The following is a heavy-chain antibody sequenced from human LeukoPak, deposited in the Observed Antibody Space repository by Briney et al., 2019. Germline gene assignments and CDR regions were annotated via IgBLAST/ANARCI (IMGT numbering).Heavy chain of an antibody. CDR3: AKASRAVAYSYYDY. J-gene: IGHJ4*02. Sequence: PGRSLRLSCAASGFTFSSYGMSWVRQAPGKGLEWVSAISGSGGSTYYADSVKGRFTISRDNSKNTLYLQMNSLRAEDTAVYYCAKASRAVAYSYYDYWGQGTLVTVSS. CDR1: GFTFSSYG. CDR2: ISGSGGST. D-gene: IGHD4-4*01. V-gene: IGHV3-23*01.